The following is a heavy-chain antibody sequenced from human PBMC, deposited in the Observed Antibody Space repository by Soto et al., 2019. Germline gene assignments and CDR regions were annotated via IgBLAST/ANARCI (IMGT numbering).Heavy chain of an antibody. D-gene: IGHD6-19*01. J-gene: IGHJ4*02. V-gene: IGHV4-59*02. CDR2: ISYSGSA. CDR3: ANLNPGDWYGVDS. CDR1: GGAVTGFY. Sequence: SETLSLTCTVSGGAVTGFYWSWNRQPQGKGLEWVAYISYSGSATYNPSLKSRVTISVDTSKNQFSLKVPSVTAADTAIYFCANLNPGDWYGVDSWGQGTLVTVSS.